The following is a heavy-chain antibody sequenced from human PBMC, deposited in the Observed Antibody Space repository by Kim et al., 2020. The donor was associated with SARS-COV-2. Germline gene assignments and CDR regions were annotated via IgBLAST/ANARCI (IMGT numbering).Heavy chain of an antibody. Sequence: GGSLRLSCAASGFTFSSYSMNWVRQAPGKGLEWVSSISSSSSYIYYADSVKGRFTISRDNAKNSLYLQMNSLRAEDTAVYYCARLISYYDSSGYCPSPCWGQGTLVTVSS. CDR2: ISSSSSYI. D-gene: IGHD3-22*01. V-gene: IGHV3-21*01. J-gene: IGHJ4*02. CDR3: ARLISYYDSSGYCPSPC. CDR1: GFTFSSYS.